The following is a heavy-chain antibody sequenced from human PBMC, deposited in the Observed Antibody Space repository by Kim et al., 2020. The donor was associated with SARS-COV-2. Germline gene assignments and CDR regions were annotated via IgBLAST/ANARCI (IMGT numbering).Heavy chain of an antibody. Sequence: GSTYDADSGKGRFTISRDNAKNTLYLQRNSLRAEDTAVYYCAKGVRYDYWGQGTLVTVSS. V-gene: IGHV3-23*01. CDR2: GST. J-gene: IGHJ4*02. D-gene: IGHD3-9*01. CDR3: AKGVRYDY.